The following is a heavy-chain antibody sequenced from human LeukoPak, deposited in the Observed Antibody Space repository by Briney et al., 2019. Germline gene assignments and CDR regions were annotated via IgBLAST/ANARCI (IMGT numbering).Heavy chain of an antibody. J-gene: IGHJ4*02. CDR3: AKGTSSWHEFDY. V-gene: IGHV3-43D*03. CDR2: ISWDGGSA. CDR1: GFTFDDYA. Sequence: GGSLRLSCAASGFTFDDYAMHWVRQAPGKGLEWVSLISWDGGSAYYADSVKGRFTISRDNSKNSLYLQMNSLRAEDTALYYCAKGTSSWHEFDYWGQGTLVTVSS. D-gene: IGHD6-13*01.